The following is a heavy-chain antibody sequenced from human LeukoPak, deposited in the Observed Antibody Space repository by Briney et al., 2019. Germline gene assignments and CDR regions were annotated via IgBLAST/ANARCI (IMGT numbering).Heavy chain of an antibody. V-gene: IGHV1-46*01. Sequence: ASVKVSCKTSGYTFTNNWMHWVRQAPGQGLEWVGVINPTGTSTLYAQNFQGRVTLTRDMSTTTDYMELRSLTSEDTAVYYCARVVYDSSGYYPDWYFDLWGRGTLVTVSS. CDR3: ARVVYDSSGYYPDWYFDL. J-gene: IGHJ2*01. D-gene: IGHD3-22*01. CDR1: GYTFTNNW. CDR2: INPTGTST.